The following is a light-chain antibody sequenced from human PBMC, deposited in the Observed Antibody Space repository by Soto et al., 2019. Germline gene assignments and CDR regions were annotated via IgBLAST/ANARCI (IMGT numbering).Light chain of an antibody. Sequence: ETGLTQSPGTLSLSPGERATLSCRASQTVSSNYLAWYQQKPGQPPRLLIYGASSRATGIPDRFSGSGSGTDFTLTISSVEPEASALDLCQHYAGSPLVTFGPGTKVDIK. J-gene: IGKJ3*01. CDR1: QTVSSNY. CDR2: GAS. CDR3: QHYAGSPLVT. V-gene: IGKV3-20*01.